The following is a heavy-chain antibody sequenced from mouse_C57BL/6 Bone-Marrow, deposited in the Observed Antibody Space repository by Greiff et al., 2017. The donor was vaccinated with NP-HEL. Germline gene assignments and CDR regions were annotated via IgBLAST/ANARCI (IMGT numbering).Heavy chain of an antibody. V-gene: IGHV14-3*01. CDR2: IDPANGNT. D-gene: IGHD1-1*01. CDR3: ARCYYGRRALYYYAMDY. CDR1: GFNIKNTY. Sequence: EVQLQQSVAELVRPGASVKLSCTASGFNIKNTYMHWVKQRPEQGLEWIGRIDPANGNTKYAPKFQGKATITADTSSNTAYLQLSSLTSEDTAIYYCARCYYGRRALYYYAMDYWGQGTSVTVSS. J-gene: IGHJ4*01.